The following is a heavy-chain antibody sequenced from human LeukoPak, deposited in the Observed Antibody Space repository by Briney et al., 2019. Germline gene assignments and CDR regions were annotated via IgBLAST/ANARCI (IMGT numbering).Heavy chain of an antibody. CDR1: GFTFSSYW. CDR2: IKQDGSKK. D-gene: IGHD2-2*01. J-gene: IGHJ4*02. V-gene: IGHV3-7*03. Sequence: GGSLRLSCAASGFTFSSYWMTWVRQAPGKGLEWVANIKQDGSKKSYVDSVKGRFTISRDNAKNSLYLQMNSLRADDTGVYYCASQPAAADVDYWGQGTLVTVSS. CDR3: ASQPAAADVDY.